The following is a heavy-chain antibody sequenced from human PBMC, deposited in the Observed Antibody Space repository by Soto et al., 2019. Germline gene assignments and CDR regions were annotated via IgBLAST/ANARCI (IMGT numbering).Heavy chain of an antibody. Sequence: EVQLVESGGGLVKPGRSLRLSCTGSGFTFGDYAMSWFRRAPGKGLGGVGFIRSRPYGVTTEYAASVKGRFTISRDDSKSIAYLQMNSLTTEDTAVYYCSRGIWEMATIRPENYWGQGTLVTVSS. CDR3: SRGIWEMATIRPENY. V-gene: IGHV3-49*05. CDR1: GFTFGDYA. CDR2: IRSRPYGVTT. J-gene: IGHJ4*02. D-gene: IGHD5-12*01.